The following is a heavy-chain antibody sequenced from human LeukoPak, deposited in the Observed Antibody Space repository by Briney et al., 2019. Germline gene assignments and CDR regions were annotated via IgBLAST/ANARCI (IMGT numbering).Heavy chain of an antibody. D-gene: IGHD3-10*01. CDR1: AYSLSSGGHY. J-gene: IGHJ4*02. CDR3: ARGGNRFGGFYFDY. V-gene: IGHV4-31*03. Sequence: SETLSLTCTVSAYSLSSGGHYWAWIRQLPGKGLESIGFIHHSGSSRHNPSLKDRVATSVDASRKQFALRLSSVTAADTAIYYCARGGNRFGGFYFDYWGQGIQVIVSS. CDR2: IHHSGSS.